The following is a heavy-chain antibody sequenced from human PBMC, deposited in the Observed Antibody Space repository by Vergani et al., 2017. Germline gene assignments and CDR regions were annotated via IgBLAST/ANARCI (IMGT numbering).Heavy chain of an antibody. V-gene: IGHV3-21*06. D-gene: IGHD6-6*01. CDR1: GFKFNEYI. Sequence: EGQLVESGGGLAKPGGSLRLSCAASGFKFNEYIMNWVRQAPGKGLEWVSSISGSERYIFYAASLKGRVTISRNNAENSLDLQLSNLRVDDTGVYYCVRGTKDTRDYYGLDVWGQGTTVTVSS. J-gene: IGHJ6*02. CDR2: ISGSERYI. CDR3: VRGTKDTRDYYGLDV.